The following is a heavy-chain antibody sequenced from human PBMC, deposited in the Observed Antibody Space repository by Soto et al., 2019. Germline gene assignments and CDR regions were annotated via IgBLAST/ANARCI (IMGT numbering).Heavy chain of an antibody. Sequence: QVQLVESGGGVVQPGRSLRLSCAASGFTFSSFAMHWVRQAPGKGLEWVTFMSYDGSNTFYADSVKGRFTISRDNSKNTLYLQMSSLRAEDTAVYYCVKSQSTSLVPYYFDYWGQGTLVTVSS. D-gene: IGHD2-8*02. V-gene: IGHV3-30*18. CDR1: GFTFSSFA. CDR2: MSYDGSNT. CDR3: VKSQSTSLVPYYFDY. J-gene: IGHJ4*02.